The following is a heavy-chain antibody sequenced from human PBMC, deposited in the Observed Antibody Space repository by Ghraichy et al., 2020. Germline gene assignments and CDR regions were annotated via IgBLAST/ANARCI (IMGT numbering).Heavy chain of an antibody. J-gene: IGHJ5*02. D-gene: IGHD6-13*01. Sequence: SETLSLTCTVSGGSVSSGSYYWSWIRQPPGKGLEWIGYIYYSGSTNYNPSLKSRVTISVDTSKNQFSLKLSSVTAADTAVYYCARDRIAAADIGEYNWFDPWGQGTLVTVSS. CDR3: ARDRIAAADIGEYNWFDP. CDR2: IYYSGST. CDR1: GGSVSSGSYY. V-gene: IGHV4-61*01.